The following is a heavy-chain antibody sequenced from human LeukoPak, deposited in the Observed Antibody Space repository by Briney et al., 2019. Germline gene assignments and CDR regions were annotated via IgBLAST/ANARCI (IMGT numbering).Heavy chain of an antibody. D-gene: IGHD3-3*01. Sequence: SETLPLTCTVSGGSISSYYWSWIRQPAGKGLEWIGRIYTSGSTNYNPSLKSRVTMSVDTSKNQFSLKLSSVTAADTAVYYCARGPMFFGVAYCDYWGQGTLVTVSS. V-gene: IGHV4-4*07. CDR3: ARGPMFFGVAYCDY. J-gene: IGHJ4*02. CDR1: GGSISSYY. CDR2: IYTSGST.